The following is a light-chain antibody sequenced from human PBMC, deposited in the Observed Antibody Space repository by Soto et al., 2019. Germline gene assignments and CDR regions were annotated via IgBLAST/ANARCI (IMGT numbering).Light chain of an antibody. J-gene: IGLJ1*01. V-gene: IGLV2-14*01. CDR2: EVT. CDR3: SSYTSTNTPYV. CDR1: ISDVGAYNF. Sequence: QSVLTQPASVSGSPGQSITISCTGSISDVGAYNFVSWYQHHPGRAPKLILYEVTTRPSGVSSRFSGSKYGNTASLTISGLQADDEATYYCSSYTSTNTPYVFGTGTKVTVL.